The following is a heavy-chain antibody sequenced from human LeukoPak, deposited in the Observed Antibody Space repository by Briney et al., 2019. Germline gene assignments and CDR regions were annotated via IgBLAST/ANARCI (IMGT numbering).Heavy chain of an antibody. CDR3: AKSSNWNYGPFDP. Sequence: QPGGSLRLSCAASGFTFSSYWMSWVRQAPGKGLEWVANIKQDGSEKYYVDSVKGRFTISRDNAKNSLYLQMNSLRAEDTAVYYCAKSSNWNYGPFDPWGQGTLVTVSS. CDR2: IKQDGSEK. D-gene: IGHD1-7*01. V-gene: IGHV3-7*03. CDR1: GFTFSSYW. J-gene: IGHJ5*02.